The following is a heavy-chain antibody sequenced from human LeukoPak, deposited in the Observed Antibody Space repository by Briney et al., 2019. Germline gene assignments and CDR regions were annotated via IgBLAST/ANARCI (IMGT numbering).Heavy chain of an antibody. Sequence: GGTLRLSCAASGFTFSSHGMSWVRQAPGKGLEWVSTISGSGDNTYYADSVKGRFTISRDNSKNTLYLQMNSLRAEDTAVYYCAKAIGYYDSRAFDYWGQGTLVTVSS. V-gene: IGHV3-23*01. CDR1: GFTFSSHG. J-gene: IGHJ4*02. CDR2: ISGSGDNT. D-gene: IGHD3-22*01. CDR3: AKAIGYYDSRAFDY.